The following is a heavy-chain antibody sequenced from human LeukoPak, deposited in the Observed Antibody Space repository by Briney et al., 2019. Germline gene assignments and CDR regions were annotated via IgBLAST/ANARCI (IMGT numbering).Heavy chain of an antibody. CDR1: GYTFTSYD. J-gene: IGHJ3*02. CDR2: IIPIFGTA. D-gene: IGHD6-13*01. Sequence: ASVKVSCKASGYTFTSYDINWVRQAPGQGLEWMGGIIPIFGTANYAQKFQGRVTITADESTSTAYMELSSLRSEDTAVYYCARDKGSSLGAFDIWGQGTMVTVSS. CDR3: ARDKGSSLGAFDI. V-gene: IGHV1-69*13.